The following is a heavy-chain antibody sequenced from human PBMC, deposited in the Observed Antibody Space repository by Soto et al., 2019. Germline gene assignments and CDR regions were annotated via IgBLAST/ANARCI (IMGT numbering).Heavy chain of an antibody. CDR2: ISGDGSSI. Sequence: GGSLRLSCAASGFPFSSYWMHWVRQAPGKGLVWVSRISGDGSSISYADPVKGRFTISRDNAKNTLYLQMNSLRAEDAAVYYCTRRGCSTTGCYFNWGRGTLVTVSS. J-gene: IGHJ4*02. V-gene: IGHV3-74*01. CDR1: GFPFSSYW. CDR3: TRRGCSTTGCYFN. D-gene: IGHD2-2*01.